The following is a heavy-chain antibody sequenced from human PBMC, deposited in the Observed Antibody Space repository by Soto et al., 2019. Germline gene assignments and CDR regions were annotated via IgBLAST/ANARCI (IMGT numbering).Heavy chain of an antibody. D-gene: IGHD3-3*01. CDR3: ARGVYNTIFGVVSLDY. Sequence: QVQLQQWGAGLLKPSETLSLTCAVYGGSFSGYYWSWIRQPPGKGLEWIGEINHRGSTNYNPSLKSRVTISVDTSKNQFSLKLSSVTAADTAVYCCARGVYNTIFGVVSLDYWGQGTLVTVSS. CDR2: INHRGST. J-gene: IGHJ4*02. V-gene: IGHV4-34*01. CDR1: GGSFSGYY.